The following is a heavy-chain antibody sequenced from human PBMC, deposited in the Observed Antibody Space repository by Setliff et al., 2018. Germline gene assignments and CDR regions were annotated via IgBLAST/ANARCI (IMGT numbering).Heavy chain of an antibody. J-gene: IGHJ6*03. Sequence: SETLSLTCAVYGGSFSDSHWSWIRQPPGKGLEWIGYIYSSGRTNYNPSLKSRVALSVDTSNDQFSLKVSSVTAADTAVYYCARAPPNRYSGSYEYFYMDVWGKGTTVTVSS. V-gene: IGHV4-4*08. CDR2: IYSSGRT. D-gene: IGHD1-26*01. CDR1: GGSFSDSH. CDR3: ARAPPNRYSGSYEYFYMDV.